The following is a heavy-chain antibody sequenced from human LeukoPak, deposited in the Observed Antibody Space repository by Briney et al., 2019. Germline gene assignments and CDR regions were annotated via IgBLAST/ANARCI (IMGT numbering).Heavy chain of an antibody. V-gene: IGHV1-2*06. CDR1: GYTFADYF. J-gene: IGHJ4*02. CDR3: ARDVSSTSNWEFDY. CDR2: INANSGGT. Sequence: GASVKVSCKTSGYTFADYFIHWLRQAPGQGLEWMGRINANSGGTYYEQKFQGRVTMNRDTSISTAYVEVNWLISDDTAIYYCARDVSSTSNWEFDYWGQGTLVTVSS. D-gene: IGHD1-26*01.